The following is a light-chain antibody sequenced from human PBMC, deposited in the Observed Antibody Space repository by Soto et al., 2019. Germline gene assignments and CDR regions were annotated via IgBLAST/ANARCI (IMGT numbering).Light chain of an antibody. CDR1: QSIDSF. J-gene: IGKJ2*01. Sequence: DIKMTQSPSSLSASVGDRVTITCRASQSIDSFLNWYQQKTGKAPKLLIYAATTMQSGVPSRFSGSESGTHFTLTISSLQPEDFAAYYCQQSYNSPPTFGQGTKLEIK. CDR3: QQSYNSPPT. CDR2: AAT. V-gene: IGKV1-39*01.